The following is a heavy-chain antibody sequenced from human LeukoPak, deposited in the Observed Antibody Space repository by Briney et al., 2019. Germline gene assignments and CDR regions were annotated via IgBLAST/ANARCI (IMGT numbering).Heavy chain of an antibody. V-gene: IGHV3-64*01. CDR2: ISSNGGST. CDR3: AREMATTQGGDAFDI. D-gene: IGHD5-24*01. J-gene: IGHJ3*02. Sequence: GGSLRLSCAASGFTFSSYAMHWVRQAPGKGLEYVSAISSNGGSTYYANSVKGRFTISRDNSKNTLYLQMGSLRAEDMAVYHCAREMATTQGGDAFDIWGQGTMVTVSS. CDR1: GFTFSSYA.